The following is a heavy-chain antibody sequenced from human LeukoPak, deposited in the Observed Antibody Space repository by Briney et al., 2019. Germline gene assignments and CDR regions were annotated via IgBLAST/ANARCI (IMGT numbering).Heavy chain of an antibody. CDR2: IKQDGSEK. Sequence: GGSLRLSCVVSGFHFGDVWMSWVRQAPGKGLEWVANIKQDGSEKYYVDSVKGRFTISRDSSLYLQMDRLRAEDTAVYYCAKEIGWSGYRPCYFDSCGQGTLVTVSS. CDR3: AKEIGWSGYRPCYFDS. J-gene: IGHJ4*02. V-gene: IGHV3-7*03. CDR1: GFHFGDVW. D-gene: IGHD3-3*01.